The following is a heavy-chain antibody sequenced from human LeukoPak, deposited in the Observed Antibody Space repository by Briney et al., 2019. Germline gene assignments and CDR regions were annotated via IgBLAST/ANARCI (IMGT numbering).Heavy chain of an antibody. Sequence: PGGSLRLSCAASGFTFSSYGMHRVRQAPGKGLEWVAFIRYDGSNKYYADSVKGRLTISRDNSKNTLYLQMNSLRAEDTAVYYCAKGPYGDYQYYYYGMDVWGQGTTVTVSS. V-gene: IGHV3-30*02. CDR1: GFTFSSYG. J-gene: IGHJ6*02. CDR3: AKGPYGDYQYYYYGMDV. D-gene: IGHD4-17*01. CDR2: IRYDGSNK.